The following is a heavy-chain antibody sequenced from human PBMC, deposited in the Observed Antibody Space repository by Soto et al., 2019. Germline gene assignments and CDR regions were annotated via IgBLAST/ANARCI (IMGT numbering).Heavy chain of an antibody. CDR3: ARESATTHDGFDI. Sequence: QVQVVQSGAEVKKPGASVKVSCKTSGYTFTSYDIIWLRQAPGQGLEWMGWISGYNGNTNYAQKLQVRVTMTTATSTSTAYLELRSLRSDDTAVYYCARESATTHDGFDIWGQGTMVIVSS. V-gene: IGHV1-18*01. J-gene: IGHJ3*02. CDR2: ISGYNGNT. CDR1: GYTFTSYD. D-gene: IGHD4-17*01.